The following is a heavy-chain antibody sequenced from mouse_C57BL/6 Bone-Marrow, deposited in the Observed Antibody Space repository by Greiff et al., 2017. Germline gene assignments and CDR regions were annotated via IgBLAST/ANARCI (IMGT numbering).Heavy chain of an antibody. V-gene: IGHV1-81*01. J-gene: IGHJ2*01. CDR1: GYTFTSYG. CDR3: AREDYYGSRRDFDY. Sequence: VQLQQSAAELARPGASVKLSCKASGYTFTSYGISWVKQRTGQGLEWIGEIYPRSGNTYYNEKFKGKATLTADKSSSTAYMALRSLTSEDSAVYFCAREDYYGSRRDFDYWGQGTTLTVSS. D-gene: IGHD1-1*01. CDR2: IYPRSGNT.